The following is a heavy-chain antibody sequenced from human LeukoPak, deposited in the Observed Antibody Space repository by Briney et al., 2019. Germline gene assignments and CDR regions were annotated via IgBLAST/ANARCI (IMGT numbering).Heavy chain of an antibody. CDR3: AGEDTYDFWSGYWPPFHY. D-gene: IGHD3-3*01. CDR1: GFTFSSYG. J-gene: IGHJ4*02. V-gene: IGHV3-30*02. CDR2: IRYDGSNK. Sequence: GGTLRLSCAASGFTFSSYGMHWVRQAPGKGLEWVAFIRYDGSNKYYADSVKGRFTISRDNSKNTLYLQMNSLRAEDTAVYYCAGEDTYDFWSGYWPPFHYWGQGNLVTVSS.